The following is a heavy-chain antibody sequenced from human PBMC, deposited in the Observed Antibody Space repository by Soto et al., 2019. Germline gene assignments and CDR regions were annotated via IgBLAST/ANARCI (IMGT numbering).Heavy chain of an antibody. J-gene: IGHJ5*02. D-gene: IGHD1-26*01. Sequence: ETLSLTCTVAGVCISSYYWSWIRQPPGKGLEYIGYIYYSGSTNYNPSLKSRVTISVDTSKNQFSLKLSSVTAADTAVYYCARSLYSGSYTKWFDPWGQGTLVAVSS. CDR1: GVCISSYY. V-gene: IGHV4-59*01. CDR2: IYYSGST. CDR3: ARSLYSGSYTKWFDP.